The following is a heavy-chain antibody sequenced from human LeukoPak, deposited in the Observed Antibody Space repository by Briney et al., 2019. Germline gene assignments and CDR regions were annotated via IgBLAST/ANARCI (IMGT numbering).Heavy chain of an antibody. CDR3: ARGGGYYSFDY. V-gene: IGHV3-23*01. J-gene: IGHJ4*02. Sequence: GGSPRLSCAASGFAFNNYAMNWVRQAPGKGLEWVSSISGSGGNTYYADSVKGRFTISRDNAKNSLYLQMNSLRAEDTAVYYCARGGGYYSFDYWGQGTLVTVSS. CDR2: ISGSGGNT. CDR1: GFAFNNYA. D-gene: IGHD3-22*01.